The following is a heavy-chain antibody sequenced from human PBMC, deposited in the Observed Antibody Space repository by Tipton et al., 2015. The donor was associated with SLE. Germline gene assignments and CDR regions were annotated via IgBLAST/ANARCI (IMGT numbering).Heavy chain of an antibody. V-gene: IGHV3-11*04. D-gene: IGHD2-15*01. CDR2: ISSSAISI. Sequence: QVQLVQSGGGLVKSGGSLRLSCAASGFTFSDYYMSWIRQTPGKGLEWVAYISSSAISIYYADSVKGRFTVSRDNAKNSVYLQMNSLRAEDTAVYYCAREPGYCSGGTCYEFYYYYGMDVWGQGTTVTVSS. J-gene: IGHJ6*02. CDR1: GFTFSDYY. CDR3: AREPGYCSGGTCYEFYYYYGMDV.